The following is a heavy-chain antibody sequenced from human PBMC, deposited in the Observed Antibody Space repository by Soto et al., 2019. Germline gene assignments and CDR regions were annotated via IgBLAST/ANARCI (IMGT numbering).Heavy chain of an antibody. D-gene: IGHD6-13*01. Sequence: ASVKVSCKASRYTLTGDYMHCVSQAPGQGLEWMGWINPNSGGTNYAQKFQGWVTMTRDTSISTAYMEVTRLRSGDTAVYYCARGMSGSSWFYFYAMDVWGQGTTVTVS. CDR3: ARGMSGSSWFYFYAMDV. CDR2: INPNSGGT. V-gene: IGHV1-2*04. CDR1: RYTLTGDY. J-gene: IGHJ6*02.